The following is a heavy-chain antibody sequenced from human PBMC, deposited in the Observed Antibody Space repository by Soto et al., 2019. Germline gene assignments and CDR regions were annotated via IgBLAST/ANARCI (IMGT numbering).Heavy chain of an antibody. D-gene: IGHD6-25*01. CDR1: GGCISSYY. J-gene: IGHJ3*02. V-gene: IGHV4-59*01. Sequence: XATLSLTCTVSGGCISSYYWSWIRQPPGKGLEWIGYIYYSGSTNYNPSLKSRVTISVDTSKNQFSLKLSSVTAADTAVYYCAREAALWPRAFDIWGQGTMVTVSS. CDR3: AREAALWPRAFDI. CDR2: IYYSGST.